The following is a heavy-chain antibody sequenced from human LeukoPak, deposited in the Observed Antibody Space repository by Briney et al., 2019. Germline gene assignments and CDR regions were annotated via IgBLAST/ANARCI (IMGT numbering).Heavy chain of an antibody. V-gene: IGHV3-23*01. J-gene: IGHJ4*02. CDR3: AKKVYYDSSGYIDY. D-gene: IGHD3-22*01. Sequence: AGGSLGLSCAASGFTFSSYAMSWVRQAPGKGLEWVSAISGSGGSTYYADSVKGRITISRDNSKNTLYLQMNSLRAEDTAVYYCAKKVYYDSSGYIDYWGQGTLVTVSS. CDR1: GFTFSSYA. CDR2: ISGSGGST.